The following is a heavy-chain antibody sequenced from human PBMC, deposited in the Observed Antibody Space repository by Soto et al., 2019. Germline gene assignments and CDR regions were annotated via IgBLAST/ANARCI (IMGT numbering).Heavy chain of an antibody. CDR1: GYTFTSYD. D-gene: IGHD1-26*01. CDR3: ARIKKVGANFYYYYYGMDV. J-gene: IGHJ6*02. CDR2: MNPNSGNT. V-gene: IGHV1-8*01. Sequence: ASVKVSCKASGYTFTSYDINWVRQATGQGLEWMGWMNPNSGNTGYAQKFQGRVTMTRNTSISTAYMELSSLRSEDTAVYYCARIKKVGANFYYYYYGMDVWGQGTTVTVSS.